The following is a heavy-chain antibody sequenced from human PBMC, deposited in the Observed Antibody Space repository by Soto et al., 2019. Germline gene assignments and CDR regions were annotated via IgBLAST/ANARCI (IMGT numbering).Heavy chain of an antibody. V-gene: IGHV2-26*01. CDR1: GFSLSNAGMG. CDR3: ARSEVLYSDDY. CDR2: IFSGGAK. J-gene: IGHJ4*02. Sequence: QVTLKESGPVLVKPTETLTLTCTVSGFSLSNAGMGVSWIRQPPGKALEWLAHIFSGGAKYYSASLMNRLTISKNPSKSQVVLNLTNLDPVDTATYCCARSEVLYSDDYWGQGTLVTVSS. D-gene: IGHD2-15*01.